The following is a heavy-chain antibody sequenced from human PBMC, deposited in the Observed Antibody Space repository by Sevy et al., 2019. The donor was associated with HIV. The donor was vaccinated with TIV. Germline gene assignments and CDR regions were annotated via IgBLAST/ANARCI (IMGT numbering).Heavy chain of an antibody. V-gene: IGHV3-9*01. CDR3: VKAGGLGGGYPYYFDY. Sequence: GGSLRLSCAASGCTFDDYAMHWVRQAPGKGLEWVSGISWNSGSIGYADSVKGRFTISRDNAKNSLYLQMNSLRAEDTALYYCVKAGGLGGGYPYYFDYWGQGTLVTVSS. D-gene: IGHD2-15*01. CDR1: GCTFDDYA. J-gene: IGHJ4*02. CDR2: ISWNSGSI.